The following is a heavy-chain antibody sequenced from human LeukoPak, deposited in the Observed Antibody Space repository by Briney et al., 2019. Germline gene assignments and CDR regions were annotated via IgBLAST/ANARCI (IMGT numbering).Heavy chain of an antibody. V-gene: IGHV3-21*01. CDR1: GFPFSSYW. CDR3: ARDYGGFDP. J-gene: IGHJ5*02. CDR2: ISSSSSYI. D-gene: IGHD4-17*01. Sequence: GGSLRLSCVASGFPFSSYWMTWVRQAPGKGLEWVSSISSSSSYIYYADSVKGRFTISRDNAKNSLYLQMNSLRAEDTAVYYCARDYGGFDPWGQGTLVTVSS.